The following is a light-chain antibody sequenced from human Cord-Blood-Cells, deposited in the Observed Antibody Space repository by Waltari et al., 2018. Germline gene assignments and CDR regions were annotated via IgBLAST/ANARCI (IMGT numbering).Light chain of an antibody. V-gene: IGLV3-19*01. CDR2: GKN. CDR3: NSRDSSGNLWV. Sequence: SSELTHDPAVSVALGQTGRCTCQGDSLRSYYASWYQQKPGQAPVLLIYGKNNRPSGIPDRVSGSSSGNTASLTITGAHAEDEADYYCNSRDSSGNLWVFGGGTKLTVL. CDR1: SLRSYY. J-gene: IGLJ3*02.